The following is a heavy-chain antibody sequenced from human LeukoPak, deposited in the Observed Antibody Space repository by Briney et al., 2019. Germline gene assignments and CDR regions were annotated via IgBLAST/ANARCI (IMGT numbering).Heavy chain of an antibody. V-gene: IGHV3-23*01. Sequence: GGSLRLSCAASGFTFRSHWMNWVRQAPGKGLEWVSYIDGTGDSTYYADSVKGRFTISRDNSKNTLFLQMNSLSVEDTALYYCARDIQSSYWGQGTLVTVSS. J-gene: IGHJ4*02. CDR1: GFTFRSHW. CDR3: ARDIQSSY. CDR2: IDGTGDST.